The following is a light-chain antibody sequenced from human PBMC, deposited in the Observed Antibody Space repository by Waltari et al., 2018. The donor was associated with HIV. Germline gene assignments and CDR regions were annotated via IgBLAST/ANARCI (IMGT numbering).Light chain of an antibody. V-gene: IGLV2-14*01. J-gene: IGLJ2*01. CDR1: SSDVGSYNY. Sequence: QSALTQPASVSGSPGQSITISCTGTSSDVGSYNYVSWYQQHPDKAPKLMMYEVSNRPSGVSNRFSGSKSGNTASLTVSGLQAEDEADYYCASHAGSKDVFGGGTRLTVL. CDR2: EVS. CDR3: ASHAGSKDV.